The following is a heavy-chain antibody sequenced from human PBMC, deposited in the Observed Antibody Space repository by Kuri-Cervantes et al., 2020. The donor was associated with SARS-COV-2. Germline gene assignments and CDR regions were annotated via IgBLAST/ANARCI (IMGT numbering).Heavy chain of an antibody. CDR1: GFTFTSSA. CDR2: IVVGSGNT. CDR3: AAVYCSGGSCYSRYGMDV. Sequence: SVKVSCKASGFTFTSSAVQWVRQARGQRLEWIGWIVVGSGNTNYAQKFQERVTITRDMSTSTAYMELSSLRSEDTAVYYCAAVYCSGGSCYSRYGMDVWGQGTMVTVSS. D-gene: IGHD2-15*01. V-gene: IGHV1-58*01. J-gene: IGHJ6*02.